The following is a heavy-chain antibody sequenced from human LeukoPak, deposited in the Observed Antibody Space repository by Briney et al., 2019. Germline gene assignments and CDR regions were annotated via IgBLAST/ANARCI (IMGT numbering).Heavy chain of an antibody. V-gene: IGHV4-34*01. CDR2: INHSGST. D-gene: IGHD6-13*01. Sequence: TSETLSLTCAVYGGSFSGYYWSWIRQPPGKGLEWIGEINHSGSTNYNPSLKSRVTISVDTSKNQFSLKLSSVTAADTAVYYCARLHRIAAAGLDYWGQGTLVTVSS. CDR3: ARLHRIAAAGLDY. J-gene: IGHJ4*02. CDR1: GGSFSGYY.